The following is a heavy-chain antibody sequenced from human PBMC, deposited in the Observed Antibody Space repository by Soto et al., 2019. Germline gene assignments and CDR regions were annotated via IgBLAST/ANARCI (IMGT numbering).Heavy chain of an antibody. D-gene: IGHD6-6*01. V-gene: IGHV1-18*01. Sequence: ASVKVSCKASGYTFTSYGISWVRQAPGQGLEWMGWISAYIGNTNYAQKLQGRVTMTTDTSTSTAYMELRSLRSDDTAVYYCARDQGGSSWWLRYYYGMDVWGQGTTVNVSS. CDR3: ARDQGGSSWWLRYYYGMDV. J-gene: IGHJ6*02. CDR1: GYTFTSYG. CDR2: ISAYIGNT.